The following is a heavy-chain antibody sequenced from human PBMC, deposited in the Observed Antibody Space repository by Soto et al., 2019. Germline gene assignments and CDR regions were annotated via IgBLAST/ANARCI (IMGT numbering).Heavy chain of an antibody. Sequence: SETLSLTCTVSGGSISSYYWGWIRQPPGKGLEWIGYIYYSGSTNYNPSLKSRVTISVDTSKNQFSLKLSSVTAADTAVYYCARVGYSSSWSYNTYYYYYMDVWGKGTTVTVSS. CDR1: GGSISSYY. V-gene: IGHV4-59*01. D-gene: IGHD6-13*01. CDR2: IYYSGST. J-gene: IGHJ6*03. CDR3: ARVGYSSSWSYNTYYYYYMDV.